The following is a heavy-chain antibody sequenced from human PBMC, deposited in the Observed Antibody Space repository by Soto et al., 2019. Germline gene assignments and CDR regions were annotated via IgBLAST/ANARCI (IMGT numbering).Heavy chain of an antibody. CDR3: ARVGGTDIVVVPAEFDY. CDR1: GGTFSSYA. V-gene: IGHV1-69*06. Sequence: QVQLVQSGAEVKKPGSSVKVSCKASGGTFSSYAISWVRQAPGQGLEWMGGIIPILGTANYAQKFQGRVTITADKATSTAYMELSSLRSEDTAVYYCARVGGTDIVVVPAEFDYWGQGTLVTVSS. J-gene: IGHJ4*02. CDR2: IIPILGTA. D-gene: IGHD2-2*01.